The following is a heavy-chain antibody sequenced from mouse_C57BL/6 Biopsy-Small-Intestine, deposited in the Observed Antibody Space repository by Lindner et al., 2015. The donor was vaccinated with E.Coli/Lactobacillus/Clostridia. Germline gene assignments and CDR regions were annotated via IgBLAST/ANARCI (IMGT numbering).Heavy chain of an antibody. CDR1: GYAFSRYW. D-gene: IGHD2-4*01. Sequence: VQLQESGADLVKPGASVKISCKVSGYAFSRYWMNWVKQRPGEGLEWIGQIYPGDGDTNYNGKFKGKATLTADISSSTAYMQLSSLTSEDSAVYFCAGGLPWYFDVWGTGTTVTVSS. CDR3: AGGLPWYFDV. V-gene: IGHV1-80*01. J-gene: IGHJ1*03. CDR2: IYPGDGDT.